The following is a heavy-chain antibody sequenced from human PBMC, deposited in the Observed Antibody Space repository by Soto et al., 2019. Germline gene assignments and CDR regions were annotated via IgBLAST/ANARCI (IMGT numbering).Heavy chain of an antibody. V-gene: IGHV1-69*12. D-gene: IGHD5-18*01. Sequence: QVQLVQSGAEVKKPESSVKVSCKAPGGTFSTYAISWVRQAPGQGLEWMGGIIPMFGTANYAQGFQDRVTLPADQSTNTVYMELSSLRSEDTAVYFCASGIQLWLRRINNGYSGWGQGTLVTVSS. J-gene: IGHJ4*02. CDR1: GGTFSTYA. CDR2: IIPMFGTA. CDR3: ASGIQLWLRRINNGYSG.